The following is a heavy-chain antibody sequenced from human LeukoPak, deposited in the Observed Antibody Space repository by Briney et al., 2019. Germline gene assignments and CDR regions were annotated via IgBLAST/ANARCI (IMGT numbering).Heavy chain of an antibody. CDR3: AKGMTSTSGYLHLEY. V-gene: IGHV3-23*01. CDR2: ISCNGGNT. Sequence: PGASLILSCAASGFTFISYAISWVLQSPRRELEWGSAISCNGGNTYSTDSVKGRVTVSRDTSKKTLFLQMISLRAEETAVYYCAKGMTSTSGYLHLEYWGQGTLVIVSS. J-gene: IGHJ4*02. CDR1: GFTFISYA. D-gene: IGHD3-22*01.